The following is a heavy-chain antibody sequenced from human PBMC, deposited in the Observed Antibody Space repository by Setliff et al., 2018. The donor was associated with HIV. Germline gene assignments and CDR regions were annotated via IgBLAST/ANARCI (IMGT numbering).Heavy chain of an antibody. CDR2: IYPKNGGT. CDR3: ASDREEYCGHDCSSPLDN. Sequence: ASVKVSCKTSGFTFSDYYLNWVRQVPGQGLEWMGRIYPKNGGTNYPQRFQGRVTMTTDTSSATAFMELTRLTSEDTAVYYCASDREEYCGHDCSSPLDNWGPGTLVTVSS. V-gene: IGHV1-2*06. D-gene: IGHD2-21*02. CDR1: GFTFSDYY. J-gene: IGHJ4*02.